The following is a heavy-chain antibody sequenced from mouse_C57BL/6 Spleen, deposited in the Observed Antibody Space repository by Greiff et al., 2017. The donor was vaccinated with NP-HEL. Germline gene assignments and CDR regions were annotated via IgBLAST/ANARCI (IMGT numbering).Heavy chain of an antibody. D-gene: IGHD2-2*01. CDR1: GYSITSCYY. Sequence: VQLKESGPGLVKPSQSLSLTCSVTGYSITSCYYWNWIRQFPGNKLEWMGYISYDGSNNYNPSLKNRISITRDTSKNQFFLKLNSVTTEDTATYYCARDEGYGYETWFAYWGQGTLVTVSA. CDR2: ISYDGSN. J-gene: IGHJ3*01. CDR3: ARDEGYGYETWFAY. V-gene: IGHV3-6*01.